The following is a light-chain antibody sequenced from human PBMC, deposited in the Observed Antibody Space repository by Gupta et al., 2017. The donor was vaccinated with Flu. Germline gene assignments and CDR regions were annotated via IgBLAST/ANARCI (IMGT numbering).Light chain of an antibody. CDR1: ESVDSNK. J-gene: IGKJ2*01. V-gene: IGKV3-20*01. CDR3: HQCSSSPPT. Sequence: LSLSRAKRTIGSCRASESVDSNKVAWYHQKPGQAPSPLMLSASVRATGVPDRFSGSGSGTDFTLTISRLEPEDFAVYYCHQCSSSPPTFGQGTKLEIK. CDR2: SAS.